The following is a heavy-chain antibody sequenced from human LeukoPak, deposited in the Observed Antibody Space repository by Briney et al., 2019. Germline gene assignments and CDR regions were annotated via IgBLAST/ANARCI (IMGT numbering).Heavy chain of an antibody. Sequence: SETLSLTCAVYDGSFSGYYWSWIRQPPGKGLEWIGEINHSGSTNYNPSLKSRVTISVDTSKNQFSLKLSSVTAADTAVYYCASGYCSGGSCYRSNYFDYWGQGTLVTVSS. CDR1: DGSFSGYY. D-gene: IGHD2-15*01. J-gene: IGHJ4*02. V-gene: IGHV4-34*01. CDR2: INHSGST. CDR3: ASGYCSGGSCYRSNYFDY.